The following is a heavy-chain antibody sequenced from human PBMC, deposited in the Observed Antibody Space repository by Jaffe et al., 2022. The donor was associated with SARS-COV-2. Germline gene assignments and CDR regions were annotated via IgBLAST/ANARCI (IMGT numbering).Heavy chain of an antibody. J-gene: IGHJ6*02. V-gene: IGHV3-21*01. Sequence: EVQLVESGGGLVKPGGSLRLSCAASGFTFSSYSMNWVRQAPGKGLEWVSSISSSSSYIYYADSVKGRFTISRDNAKNSLYLQMNSLRAEDTAVYYCARVEIDQLLFLWDVWGQGTTVTVSS. CDR3: ARVEIDQLLFLWDV. D-gene: IGHD2-2*01. CDR2: ISSSSSYI. CDR1: GFTFSSYS.